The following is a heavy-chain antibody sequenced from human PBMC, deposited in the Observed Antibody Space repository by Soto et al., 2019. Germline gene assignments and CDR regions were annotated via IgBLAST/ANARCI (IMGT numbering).Heavy chain of an antibody. CDR2: IIPIFGTA. D-gene: IGHD6-13*01. J-gene: IGHJ6*02. CDR1: GGTFSSYA. V-gene: IGHV1-69*13. Sequence: SVKVSCKASGGTFSSYAISWVRQAPGQGLEWMGGIIPIFGTANYAQKFQGRVTITADESTSTAYMELSSLRSEDTAVYYCARDWRKSEGIAAAGYLTDYGMDVWGQGTTVTVSS. CDR3: ARDWRKSEGIAAAGYLTDYGMDV.